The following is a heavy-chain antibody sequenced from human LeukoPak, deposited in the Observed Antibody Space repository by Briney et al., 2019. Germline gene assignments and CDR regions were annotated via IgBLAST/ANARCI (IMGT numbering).Heavy chain of an antibody. CDR1: GGSINSYY. J-gene: IGHJ4*02. CDR2: IYYSGST. V-gene: IGHV4-59*01. CDR3: ARFDSSGYYVVY. Sequence: SETLSLTCTVSGGSINSYYWSWIRQPPGKGLEWIRYIYYSGSTNYNPSLKNRVTISVDTSKNQFSLKLTSVTAADTAVYYCARFDSSGYYVVYWGQGTLVTVSS. D-gene: IGHD3-22*01.